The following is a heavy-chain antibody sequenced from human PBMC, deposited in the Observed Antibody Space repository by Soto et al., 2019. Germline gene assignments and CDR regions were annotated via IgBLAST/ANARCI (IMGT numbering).Heavy chain of an antibody. CDR2: ISYDGSNK. CDR3: ARHFSVDYFDY. Sequence: PGGSLRLSCAASGFTFSTYAMSWVRQAPGKGLEWVAVISYDGSNKYYADSVKGRFTISRDNSKNQFSLKLSSVTAADTAVYYCARHFSVDYFDYWGQGALVTVSS. V-gene: IGHV3-30-3*01. CDR1: GFTFSTYA. J-gene: IGHJ4*02.